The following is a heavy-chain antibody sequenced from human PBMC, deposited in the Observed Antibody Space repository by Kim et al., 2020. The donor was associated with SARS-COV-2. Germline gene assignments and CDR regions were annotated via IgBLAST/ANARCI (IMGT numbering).Heavy chain of an antibody. Sequence: SETLSLTCTVSGGSISCGGYYWSWIRQHPGKGLEWIGYIYYSGSTYYNPSLKSRVTISVDTSKNQFSLKLSSVTAADTAVYYCARAETRITIFGVVIILAFDIWGQGTMVTVSS. D-gene: IGHD3-3*01. CDR1: GGSISCGGYY. CDR2: IYYSGST. CDR3: ARAETRITIFGVVIILAFDI. J-gene: IGHJ3*02. V-gene: IGHV4-31*03.